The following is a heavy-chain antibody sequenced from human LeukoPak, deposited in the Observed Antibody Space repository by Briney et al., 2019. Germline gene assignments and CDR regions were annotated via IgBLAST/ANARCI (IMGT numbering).Heavy chain of an antibody. V-gene: IGHV3-23*01. CDR3: AKPPLVRGVILYYFDY. J-gene: IGHJ4*02. CDR2: ISGSGGST. D-gene: IGHD3-10*01. Sequence: GGSLRLSCAASGFTFSSYAMSWVRQAPGKGLEWVSAISGSGGSTYYADSVKGRFTISRDNSKNTLYLQMNSLRAEDTAVYYCAKPPLVRGVILYYFDYWGQGNLVTVSS. CDR1: GFTFSSYA.